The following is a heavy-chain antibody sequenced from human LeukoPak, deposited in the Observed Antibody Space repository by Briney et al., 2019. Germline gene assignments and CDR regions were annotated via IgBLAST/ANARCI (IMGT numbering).Heavy chain of an antibody. J-gene: IGHJ4*02. D-gene: IGHD3-16*01. CDR1: GFTFSSSW. CDR3: AKFGRSTSPVD. CDR2: IRPDGSEE. V-gene: IGHV3-7*01. Sequence: PGGSLRLSCAASGFTFSSSWMSWVRRAPAKGLEWVGNIRPDGSEEQYVDSVKGRFTISRDNAQNSLYLQMNSLRAEDTAVYYCAKFGRSTSPVDWGQGTLVTVSS.